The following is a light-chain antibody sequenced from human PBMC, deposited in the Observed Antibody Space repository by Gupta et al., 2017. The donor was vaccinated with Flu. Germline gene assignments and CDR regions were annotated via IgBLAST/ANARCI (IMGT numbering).Light chain of an antibody. CDR2: STF. CDR1: QRISNY. CDR3: QQSVNNPRT. V-gene: IGKV1-39*01. J-gene: IGKJ2*01. Sequence: PSSLSASVGDRVTITGRASQRISNYLNWYLQRPGKAPNLLIFSTFQLTRGVPGRFSGSGSRTNFSLTIRRLQADDFGTYYCQQSVNNPRTFGQGT.